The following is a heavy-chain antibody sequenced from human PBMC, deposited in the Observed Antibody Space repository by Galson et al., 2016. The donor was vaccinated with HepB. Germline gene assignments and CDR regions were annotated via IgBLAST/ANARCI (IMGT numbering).Heavy chain of an antibody. V-gene: IGHV3-30-3*02. CDR3: ASGASGTTHGPNWFDP. D-gene: IGHD1-1*01. Sequence: SLRLSCATSGFAFSTYAMHWVRQAPGKGLEWVAVISFDGTNKYYAESVKGRFTVSRDTSKSTVSLQMTSLRGEDTAVYYCASGASGTTHGPNWFDPWGQGTRVAVAS. CDR1: GFAFSTYA. J-gene: IGHJ5*02. CDR2: ISFDGTNK.